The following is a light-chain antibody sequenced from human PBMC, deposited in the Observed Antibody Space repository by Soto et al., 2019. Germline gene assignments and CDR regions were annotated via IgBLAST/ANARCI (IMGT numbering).Light chain of an antibody. Sequence: QSVLTQPASVSGSPGQSITISCTGTSSDFGGYNYVSWYQQHPGKAPKLMIYDVSNRPSGVSNRFSGSKSGNTASLTIPGLQAEDEADYYCSSYTSSSTRLVFGTGTKVTVL. J-gene: IGLJ1*01. CDR1: SSDFGGYNY. V-gene: IGLV2-14*01. CDR2: DVS. CDR3: SSYTSSSTRLV.